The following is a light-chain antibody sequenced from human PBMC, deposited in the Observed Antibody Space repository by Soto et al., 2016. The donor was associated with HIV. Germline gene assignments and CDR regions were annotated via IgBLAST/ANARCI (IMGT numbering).Light chain of an antibody. V-gene: IGKV1-5*03. J-gene: IGKJ1*01. CDR3: QQYNTPPWT. CDR1: QSVNDW. CDR2: KVS. Sequence: DIQLTQSPSTLSAAVGDRVTITCRASQSVNDWLAWYQQKPGTPPSLLIYKVSTLESGVPSRFSGVGFGTDFTLTISTLQPEDSAIYYCQQYNTPPWTFGRGTKVEI.